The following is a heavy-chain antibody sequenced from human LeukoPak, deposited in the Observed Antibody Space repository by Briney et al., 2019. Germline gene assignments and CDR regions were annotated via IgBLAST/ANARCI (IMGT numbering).Heavy chain of an antibody. CDR2: IYYSGST. J-gene: IGHJ3*02. Sequence: PSETLSLTCTVSGGSISSYYWSWIRQPPGKGLEWIGYIYYSGSTNYNPSLKSRVTISVDTSKNQFSLKLSSVTAADTAVYYCARLLVNYDAFDIWGRGTMVTVSS. CDR1: GGSISSYY. V-gene: IGHV4-59*08. CDR3: ARLLVNYDAFDI. D-gene: IGHD1-7*01.